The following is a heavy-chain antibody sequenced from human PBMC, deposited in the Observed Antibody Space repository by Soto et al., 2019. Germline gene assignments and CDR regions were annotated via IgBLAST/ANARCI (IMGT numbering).Heavy chain of an antibody. J-gene: IGHJ6*02. CDR3: AKGNEALDV. V-gene: IGHV4-4*02. CDR1: GGSLSVNNW. Sequence: QVQLQESGPRLVKPSGTLSLTCVVSGGSLSVNNWWSWVRQSPGRGLEWIGEIFHNGRTSYNPSLRGRVTMSVDKSNNQFSLRLTSVTAADTAVYYCAKGNEALDVWGQGTTVIVS. CDR2: IFHNGRT. D-gene: IGHD1-1*01.